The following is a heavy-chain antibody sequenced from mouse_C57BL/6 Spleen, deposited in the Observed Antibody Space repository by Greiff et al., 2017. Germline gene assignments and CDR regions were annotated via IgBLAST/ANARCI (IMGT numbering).Heavy chain of an antibody. CDR3: ARHEGYYYGSSYDWYVDV. V-gene: IGHV1-62-2*01. CDR1: GYTFTEYT. J-gene: IGHJ1*03. D-gene: IGHD1-1*01. CDR2: FYPGSGSI. Sequence: QVQLQQSGAELVKPGASVKLSCKASGYTFTEYTIHWVKQRSGQGLEWIGWFYPGSGSIKYNEKFKDKATLTADKSSSTVYMELSRLTSEDSAVYFCARHEGYYYGSSYDWYVDVWGTGTTVTVSS.